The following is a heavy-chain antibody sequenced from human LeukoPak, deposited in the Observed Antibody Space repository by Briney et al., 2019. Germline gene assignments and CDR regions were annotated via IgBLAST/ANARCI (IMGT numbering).Heavy chain of an antibody. J-gene: IGHJ5*02. CDR1: GYTFTSYG. V-gene: IGHV1-18*01. D-gene: IGHD1-26*01. Sequence: ASVKVSCKASGYTFTSYGISWVRQAPGQGLEWMGWISAYNGNTNYAQKLQGRVTMTRDMSTTTDYMELSSLRSEDTAVYYCARDNSVGDVAWWFDPWGQGTLVTVSS. CDR2: ISAYNGNT. CDR3: ARDNSVGDVAWWFDP.